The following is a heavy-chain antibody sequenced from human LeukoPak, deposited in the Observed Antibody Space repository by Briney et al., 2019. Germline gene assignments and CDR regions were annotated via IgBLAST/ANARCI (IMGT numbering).Heavy chain of an antibody. CDR2: ISYDGSNK. V-gene: IGHV3-30-3*01. CDR1: GFTFSSYA. D-gene: IGHD6-13*01. CDR3: ARGTIAAAFDY. J-gene: IGHJ4*02. Sequence: PGRSLRPSCAASGFTFSSYAMHWVRQAPGKGLEWVAVISYDGSNKYYADSVKGRFTISRDNSKNTLYLQMNSLRAEDTAVYYCARGTIAAAFDYWGQGTLVTVSS.